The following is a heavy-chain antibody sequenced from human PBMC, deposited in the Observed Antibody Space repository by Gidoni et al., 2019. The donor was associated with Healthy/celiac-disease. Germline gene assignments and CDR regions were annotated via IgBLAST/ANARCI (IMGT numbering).Heavy chain of an antibody. D-gene: IGHD6-6*01. CDR2: IYPGDSDT. V-gene: IGHV5-51*01. J-gene: IGHJ4*02. Sequence: EVQLVQSGAEVKKPGESLKIFCKGFGYSLTSYWIGWVRQMPGKGLEWMGIIYPGDSDTRYSPSFQGQVTISADKSISTAYLQWSSLKASDTAMYYCARHGRIAARLNGPDYWGQGTLVPVSS. CDR1: GYSLTSYW. CDR3: ARHGRIAARLNGPDY.